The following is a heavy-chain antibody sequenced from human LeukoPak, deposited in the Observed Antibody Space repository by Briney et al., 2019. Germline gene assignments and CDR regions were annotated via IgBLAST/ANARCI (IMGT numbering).Heavy chain of an antibody. CDR1: GGSISSYY. D-gene: IGHD2-15*01. CDR3: ARRYCSGGSCYSALDY. Sequence: SETLSLTCTVSGGSISSYYWSWIRQPPGKGLEWIGYIYYTGSTNYNPSLKSRVTISVDTSKNQFSLKLSSVTAADTAVYYCARRYCSGGSCYSALDYWGQGTLVTVSS. CDR2: IYYTGST. V-gene: IGHV4-59*01. J-gene: IGHJ4*02.